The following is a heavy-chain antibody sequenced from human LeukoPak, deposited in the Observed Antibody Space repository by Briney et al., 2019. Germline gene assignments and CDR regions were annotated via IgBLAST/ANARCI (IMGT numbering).Heavy chain of an antibody. D-gene: IGHD3-10*01. V-gene: IGHV3-21*01. J-gene: IGHJ4*02. Sequence: GGSLRLSCAASGFTFSTYSKNWVRQAPGKGLEWVSSISSNNRYIYYADSVKGRFTISRDNAKNSLYLQMNSLRAEDTAMYYCSRERQDYYASGAYAYPFEYWGQGTRVAVSS. CDR1: GFTFSTYS. CDR2: ISSNNRYI. CDR3: SRERQDYYASGAYAYPFEY.